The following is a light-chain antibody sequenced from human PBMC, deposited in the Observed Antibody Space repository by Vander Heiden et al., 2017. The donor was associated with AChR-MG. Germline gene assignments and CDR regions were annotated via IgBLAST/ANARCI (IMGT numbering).Light chain of an antibody. J-gene: IGLJ3*02. CDR3: QSYDSSLSGPWV. V-gene: IGLV1-40*01. Sequence: QSVLTQPPSVSGAPGQRVPLSCTGSSSNIGAGYDVHWYQQLPGTAPKLLIYGNSNRPSGVPDRFSGSKSGTSASLAITGLQAEDEADYYCQSYDSSLSGPWVFGGGTKLTVL. CDR2: GNS. CDR1: SSNIGAGYD.